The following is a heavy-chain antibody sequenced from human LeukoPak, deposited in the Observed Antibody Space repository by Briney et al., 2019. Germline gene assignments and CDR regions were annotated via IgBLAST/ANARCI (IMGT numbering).Heavy chain of an antibody. D-gene: IGHD5-18*01. Sequence: PSETLSLTCAVSGYSISSGYYWGWIRQPPGKGLEWIGSIYHSGSTYYNPSLKSRVTISVDTSKNQFSLKLSSVTAADTAVYYCARDGLWIQNSFDIWGQGTVVTVSS. J-gene: IGHJ3*02. CDR1: GYSISSGYY. CDR2: IYHSGST. V-gene: IGHV4-38-2*02. CDR3: ARDGLWIQNSFDI.